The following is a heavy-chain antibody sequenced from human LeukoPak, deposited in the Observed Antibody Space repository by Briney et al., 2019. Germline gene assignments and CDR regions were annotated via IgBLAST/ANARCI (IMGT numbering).Heavy chain of an antibody. V-gene: IGHV4-59*01. CDR2: IYYSGST. CDR3: ARGYDILTGYYPYYYYMDV. Sequence: SETLSLTCTVSGGSISSYYWSWIRQPPGKGLEWIGYIYYSGSTNYNPSLKSRVTISVDTSKNQFSLKLSSVTAADTAVYYCARGYDILTGYYPYYYYMDVWGKGTTVTVSS. CDR1: GGSISSYY. J-gene: IGHJ6*03. D-gene: IGHD3-9*01.